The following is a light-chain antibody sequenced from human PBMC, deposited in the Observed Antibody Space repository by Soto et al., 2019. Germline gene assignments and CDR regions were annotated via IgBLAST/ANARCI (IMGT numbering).Light chain of an antibody. J-gene: IGKJ1*01. CDR2: AAS. CDR3: QQSYIIPWT. CDR1: QSISTY. Sequence: DIQMTQSPSSLSASVGDRVTITCRASQSISTYLSWYHQEPRKAPRLVIYAASSLQSGVSSRFSGSGSGTEFTLTISSLQREDFGTYYCQQSYIIPWTFGQGTRVEIK. V-gene: IGKV1-39*01.